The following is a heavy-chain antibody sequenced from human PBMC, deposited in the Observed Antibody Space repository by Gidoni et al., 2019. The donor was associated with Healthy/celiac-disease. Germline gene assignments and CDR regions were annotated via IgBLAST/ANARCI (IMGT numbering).Heavy chain of an antibody. CDR1: GFTFSSYS. Sequence: EVQLVEAGGGLVKHGGSLRPSCAASGFTFSSYSMNWVRQAPGKGLEWGAAMSSSRSYIYYADSVKGRFTISRDNAKNSLYLQMNSLRAEDTAVYYCARDPDYMDVWGKGTTVTVSS. J-gene: IGHJ6*03. CDR3: ARDPDYMDV. CDR2: MSSSRSYI. V-gene: IGHV3-21*01.